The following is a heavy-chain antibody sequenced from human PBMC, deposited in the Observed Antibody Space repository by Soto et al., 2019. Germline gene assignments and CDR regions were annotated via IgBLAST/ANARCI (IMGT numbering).Heavy chain of an antibody. Sequence: GGSLRLSCAASGFTFSSYWMSWVRQAPGKGLEWVANIKQDGSEKYYVDSVKGRFTTSRDNAKNSLYLQMNSLRAEDTAVYYCARDSTILLWFGELSPPFDYWGQGTLVTVSS. V-gene: IGHV3-7*01. CDR2: IKQDGSEK. CDR3: ARDSTILLWFGELSPPFDY. CDR1: GFTFSSYW. D-gene: IGHD3-10*01. J-gene: IGHJ4*02.